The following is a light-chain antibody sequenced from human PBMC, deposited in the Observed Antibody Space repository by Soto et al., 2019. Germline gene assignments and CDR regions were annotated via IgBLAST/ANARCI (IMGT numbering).Light chain of an antibody. Sequence: EIVLTQSPATLSVSPGERATLSCRTSQSVGSNLAWYQQKPGQAPRLLIYGAFIRAPGFPVTFRGTGSGSEFTLTISSLQSEDSALYYCQQYDKWPYTFGQGTHLEIK. CDR1: QSVGSN. V-gene: IGKV3-15*01. J-gene: IGKJ2*01. CDR3: QQYDKWPYT. CDR2: GAF.